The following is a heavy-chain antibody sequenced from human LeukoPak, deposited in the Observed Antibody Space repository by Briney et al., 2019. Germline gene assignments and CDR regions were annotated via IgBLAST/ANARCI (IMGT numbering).Heavy chain of an antibody. CDR3: ARHRIVVVPAAISPYYFDY. CDR2: INHSGST. J-gene: IGHJ4*02. V-gene: IGHV4-34*01. Sequence: SETLSLTCAVYGGSFSGYYWSWIRQPPGKGLEWIGEINHSGSTNYNPSLKSRVTISVDTSKNQFSLKLSSVTAADTAVYYCARHRIVVVPAAISPYYFDYWGQGTLVTVSS. D-gene: IGHD2-2*01. CDR1: GGSFSGYY.